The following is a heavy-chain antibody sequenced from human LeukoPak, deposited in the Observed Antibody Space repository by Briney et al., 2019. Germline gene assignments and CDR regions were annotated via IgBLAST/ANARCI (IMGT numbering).Heavy chain of an antibody. J-gene: IGHJ3*02. D-gene: IGHD3-3*01. Sequence: GESLKISCKGSGSSFTSYWIGWVRQMPGKGLEWMGIIYPGDSDTRYSPSFQGQVTISADKSISTAYLQWSSLKASDTAMYYCARQDTYDFWSGYPDAFDIWGQGTMVTVSS. V-gene: IGHV5-51*01. CDR1: GSSFTSYW. CDR3: ARQDTYDFWSGYPDAFDI. CDR2: IYPGDSDT.